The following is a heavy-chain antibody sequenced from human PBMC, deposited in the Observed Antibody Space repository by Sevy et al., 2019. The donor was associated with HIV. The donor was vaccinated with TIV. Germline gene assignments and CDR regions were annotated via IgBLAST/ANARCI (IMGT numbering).Heavy chain of an antibody. CDR1: GFIFSTYS. D-gene: IGHD6-13*01. CDR2: ISYDGNNK. V-gene: IGHV3-30-3*01. CDR3: ARAYSSWFGTVHY. J-gene: IGHJ4*02. Sequence: GGSLRLSCAASGFIFSTYSMHWVRQAPGKGLEWVAAISYDGNNKYYADSVKGRFTISRDNPKNTLFLQVNSLRPEDTAVYYCARAYSSWFGTVHYWGQGTQVTVSS.